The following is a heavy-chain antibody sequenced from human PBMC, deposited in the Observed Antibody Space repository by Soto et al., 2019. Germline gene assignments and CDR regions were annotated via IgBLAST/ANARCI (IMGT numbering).Heavy chain of an antibody. D-gene: IGHD3-10*01. V-gene: IGHV4-59*08. CDR3: ARLGVVTKVGGVLTAFDI. J-gene: IGHJ3*02. CDR2: IFYTGSS. Sequence: QVQLLESGPGLVKPSETLSLTCTVSRGSVSSYFSSWVPQPPGKGLDGIAYIFYTGSSSYNPSLKSRTTISIDTSKNQFSLTLTSVIAADTAVYYCARLGVVTKVGGVLTAFDICGQGTMVPVSS. CDR1: RGSVSSYF.